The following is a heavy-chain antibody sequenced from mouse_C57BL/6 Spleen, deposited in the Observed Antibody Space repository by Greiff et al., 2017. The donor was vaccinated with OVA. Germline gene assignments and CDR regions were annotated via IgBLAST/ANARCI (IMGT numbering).Heavy chain of an antibody. CDR3: AREADGYDRGVYAMDY. D-gene: IGHD2-2*01. CDR1: GYTFTSYW. J-gene: IGHJ4*01. V-gene: IGHV1-53*01. Sequence: QVQLQQPGTELVKPGASVKLSCKASGYTFTSYWMHWVKQRPGQGLEWIGNINPSNGGTNYNEKFKSKATLTVDKSSSTAYMQLSSLTSEDSAVYSCAREADGYDRGVYAMDYWGQGTSVTVSS. CDR2: INPSNGGT.